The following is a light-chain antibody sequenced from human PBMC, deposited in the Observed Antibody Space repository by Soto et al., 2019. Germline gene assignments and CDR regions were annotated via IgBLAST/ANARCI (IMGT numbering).Light chain of an antibody. CDR3: SQYGTLSMYT. J-gene: IGKJ2*01. V-gene: IGKV3D-20*01. CDR2: DAS. CDR1: QSVSSNY. Sequence: EIVLTQSPATLSLSPGERATLSCGVSQSVSSNYLAWYQQKPGLAPRLLIYDASTRATGIPDRFSGSGSGTDFTLTISRLEPEDFAVYYCSQYGTLSMYTFGQGTKLEIK.